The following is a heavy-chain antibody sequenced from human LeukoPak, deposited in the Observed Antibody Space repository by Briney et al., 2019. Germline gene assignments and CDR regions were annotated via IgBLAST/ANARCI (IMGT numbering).Heavy chain of an antibody. CDR3: AKDGAFATVVTPDAFDI. D-gene: IGHD4-23*01. J-gene: IGHJ3*02. V-gene: IGHV3-23*01. CDR1: GFTFSSYA. Sequence: GGSLRLSCAASGFTFSSYAMSWVRQAPGKGLEWVSAISGSGGNTYYADSVKGRFTISRDNSKNTLYLQMNSLRAEDTAVYYCAKDGAFATVVTPDAFDIWGQGTMVTVSS. CDR2: ISGSGGNT.